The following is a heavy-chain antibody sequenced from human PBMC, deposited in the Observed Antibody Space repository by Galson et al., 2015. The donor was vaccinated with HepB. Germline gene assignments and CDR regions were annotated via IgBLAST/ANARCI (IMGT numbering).Heavy chain of an antibody. CDR3: ARMHCSGGTY. J-gene: IGHJ4*02. V-gene: IGHV2-70*11. CDR1: GFSLSTTGMS. D-gene: IGHD2-15*01. Sequence: PALVKPTQTLRLTCTFSGFSLSTTGMSVSWIRQPPGKALEWLARIDWDDDKYYSTSLKTRLTISKDTSKNQVVLTMTNMDPVDTAAYYCARMHCSGGTYWGQGTLVTVSS. CDR2: IDWDDDK.